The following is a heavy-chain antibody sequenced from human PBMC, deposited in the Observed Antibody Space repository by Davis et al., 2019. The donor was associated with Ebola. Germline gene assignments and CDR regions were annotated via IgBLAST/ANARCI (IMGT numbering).Heavy chain of an antibody. J-gene: IGHJ2*01. D-gene: IGHD2-2*01. Sequence: PSETLSLTCAVSGYSISSGYYWGWIRQPPGKGLEWLGSIYHSGSTYYNPSLKSRFTISVDTSKNQFSLKLSSVTAADTAVYYCARGYCSSTSCFNWYFDLWGRGTLVTVS. CDR2: IYHSGST. V-gene: IGHV4-38-2*01. CDR3: ARGYCSSTSCFNWYFDL. CDR1: GYSISSGYY.